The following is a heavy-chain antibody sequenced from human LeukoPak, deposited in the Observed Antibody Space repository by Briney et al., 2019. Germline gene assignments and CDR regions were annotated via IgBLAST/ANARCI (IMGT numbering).Heavy chain of an antibody. CDR3: ARAYVRRVAFDI. V-gene: IGHV1-2*02. CDR1: GYTFTGYY. CDR2: INPNSGGT. D-gene: IGHD3-16*01. J-gene: IGHJ3*02. Sequence: ASVKVSCKASGYTFTGYYMHWVRQAPGQGLEWMGWINPNSGGTNYAQKFPGRVTMTSATSISTAYMELSMLRSDDTAVYYCARAYVRRVAFDIWGQGTMVTVSS.